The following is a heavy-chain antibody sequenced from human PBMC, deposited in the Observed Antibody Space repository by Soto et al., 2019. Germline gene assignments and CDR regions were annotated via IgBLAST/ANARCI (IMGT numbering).Heavy chain of an antibody. CDR1: GVSISTANW. CDR3: AKPSSTSWKWFGELSQ. V-gene: IGHV4-4*02. Sequence: PSETLSLTCAVSGVSISTANWWSWVRQPPGKGLEWIGEIYESGSTNYNPSLKSRVAISLDKSKNQFSLKLSSVTAADTAVYYCAKPSSTSWKWFGELSQWGQGTLVTVSS. J-gene: IGHJ4*02. CDR2: IYESGST. D-gene: IGHD3-10*01.